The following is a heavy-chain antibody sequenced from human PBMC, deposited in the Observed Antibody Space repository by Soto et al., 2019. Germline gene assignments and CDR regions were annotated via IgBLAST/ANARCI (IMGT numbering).Heavy chain of an antibody. J-gene: IGHJ5*02. V-gene: IGHV3-15*01. Sequence: GGSLRLACAASGFTFSNAWMSWVRQAPGKGLEWVGRIKSKTDGGTTDYAAPVKGRFTISRDDSKNTLYLQMNSLKTEDTAVYYCTTGSCTNGVCYKSWRQGTLGTVS. CDR1: GFTFSNAW. CDR2: IKSKTDGGTT. D-gene: IGHD2-8*01. CDR3: TTGSCTNGVCYKS.